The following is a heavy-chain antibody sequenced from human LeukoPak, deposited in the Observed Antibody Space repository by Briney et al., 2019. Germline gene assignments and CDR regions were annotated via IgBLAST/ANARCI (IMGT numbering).Heavy chain of an antibody. V-gene: IGHV3-20*04. J-gene: IGHJ4*02. CDR2: INWNGGST. D-gene: IGHD1-26*01. CDR1: GFPFDDYG. Sequence: TGGSLRLSCAASGFPFDDYGMTWVRQAPGKGLEWVSGINWNGGSTGYADSVKGRFTISRDNAKNSLYLQMNSLRVEDTAVYYCARRIVGPTSGGDYWGQGTPVTVSS. CDR3: ARRIVGPTSGGDY.